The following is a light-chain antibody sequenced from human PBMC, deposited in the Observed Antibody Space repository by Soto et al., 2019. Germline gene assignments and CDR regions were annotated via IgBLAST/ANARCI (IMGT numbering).Light chain of an antibody. V-gene: IGLV2-14*01. J-gene: IGLJ1*01. CDR3: SSYTSGSTPCV. CDR2: DVT. CDR1: SSDVGGHNY. Sequence: QSVLTQPASVSGSPGQSITISCTGTSSDVGGHNYVSWYQHHPGKAPKLMIYDVTNRPSGVSNRFSGSKSGNTASLTISDLQAEDEADYYCSSYTSGSTPCVFGTGTKVTVL.